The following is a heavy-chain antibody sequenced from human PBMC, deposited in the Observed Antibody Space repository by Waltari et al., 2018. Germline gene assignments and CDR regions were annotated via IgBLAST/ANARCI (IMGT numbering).Heavy chain of an antibody. V-gene: IGHV4-59*01. CDR1: GVSISGLY. CDR3: ARGGGGDWEWFDP. J-gene: IGHJ5*02. CDR2: IYYTGST. Sequence: QVQLQESGQSLLKPSETLSPICTVSGVSISGLYWSWVRQPPGKGLDWLGYIYYTGSTNFTPSLKSRVTMSVDTSKNQFSLKLSSVTAADTAFYYCARGGGGDWEWFDPWGQGTLVTVSS. D-gene: IGHD2-21*02.